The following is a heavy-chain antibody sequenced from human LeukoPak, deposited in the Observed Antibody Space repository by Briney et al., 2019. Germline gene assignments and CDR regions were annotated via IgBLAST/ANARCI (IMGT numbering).Heavy chain of an antibody. Sequence: GGSLRLSCAASGFTFSSYGMHWVRQAPGKGLEWVTFIRHDGRNKYYADSLKGRFTISRDNSKNTLYLQMNSLKTEDTAVYYCTTGPRQRRGNGNYDYWGQGTLVTVSS. D-gene: IGHD1-14*01. CDR3: TTGPRQRRGNGNYDY. J-gene: IGHJ4*02. V-gene: IGHV3-30*02. CDR2: IRHDGRNK. CDR1: GFTFSSYG.